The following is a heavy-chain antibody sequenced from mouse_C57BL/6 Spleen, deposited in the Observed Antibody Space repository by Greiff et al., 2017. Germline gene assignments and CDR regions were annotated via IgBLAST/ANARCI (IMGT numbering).Heavy chain of an antibody. CDR1: GYTFTNYW. Sequence: VQLQQSGAELVRPGTSVKMSCKASGYTFTNYWIGWAKQRPGHGLEWIGDIYPGGGYTNYNEKFKGKATLTADKSSSTAYMQFSSLTSEDSAIYYCARSGYYGSSFLYYFDYWGQGTTLTVSS. CDR2: IYPGGGYT. V-gene: IGHV1-63*01. J-gene: IGHJ2*01. CDR3: ARSGYYGSSFLYYFDY. D-gene: IGHD1-1*01.